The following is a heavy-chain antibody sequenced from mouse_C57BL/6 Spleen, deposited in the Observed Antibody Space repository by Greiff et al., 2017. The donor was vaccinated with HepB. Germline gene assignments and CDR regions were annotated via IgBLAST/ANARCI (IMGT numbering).Heavy chain of an antibody. J-gene: IGHJ3*01. Sequence: VQLQQPGAELVKPGASVKLSCKASGYTFTSYWMHWVKQRPGQGLEWIGMIHPNSGSTNYNEKFKSKATLTVDKSSSTAYMQLSSLTSEDSAVYYCAREDYGSSYGRFAYWGQGTLVTVSA. CDR2: IHPNSGST. CDR1: GYTFTSYW. CDR3: AREDYGSSYGRFAY. V-gene: IGHV1-64*01. D-gene: IGHD1-1*01.